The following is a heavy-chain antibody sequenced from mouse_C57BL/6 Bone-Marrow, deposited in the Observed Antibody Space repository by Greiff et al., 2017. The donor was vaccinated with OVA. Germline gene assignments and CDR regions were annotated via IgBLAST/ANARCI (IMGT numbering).Heavy chain of an antibody. CDR3: ARGITTVVGAMDY. CDR1: GYTFTDYY. V-gene: IGHV1-76*01. CDR2: IYPGSGNT. Sequence: QVQLKQSGAELVRPGASVKLSCKASGYTFTDYYINWVKQRPGQGLEWIARIYPGSGNTYYNEKFKGKATLTAEKSSSTAYMQLSSLTSEDSAVYFCARGITTVVGAMDYWGQGTSVTVSS. D-gene: IGHD1-1*01. J-gene: IGHJ4*01.